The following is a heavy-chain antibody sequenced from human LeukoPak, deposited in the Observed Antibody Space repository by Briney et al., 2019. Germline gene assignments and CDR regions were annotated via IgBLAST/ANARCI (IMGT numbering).Heavy chain of an antibody. J-gene: IGHJ6*04. CDR1: GYTFTSYG. Sequence: WASVNVSCKASGYTFTSYGISWVRQAPGQGLEWMGWISAYNGNTNYAQKLQGRVTMTTDTSTSTAYMELRSLRSDDTAVYYCARETGTGDYYYGMDVWGKGTTVTVSS. V-gene: IGHV1-18*04. CDR2: ISAYNGNT. CDR3: ARETGTGDYYYGMDV. D-gene: IGHD1-1*01.